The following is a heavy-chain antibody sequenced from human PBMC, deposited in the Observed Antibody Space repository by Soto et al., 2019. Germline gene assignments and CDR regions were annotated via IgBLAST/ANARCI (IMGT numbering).Heavy chain of an antibody. D-gene: IGHD6-19*01. V-gene: IGHV1-69*05. CDR1: GGTFSSYA. J-gene: IGHJ4*02. CDR2: IIPIFGTA. Sequence: QVQLVQSGAEVKKPGSSVKVSCKASGGTFSSYAISWVRQAPGQGLEWMGGIIPIFGTANYAQKFQGRVTLTPDESTSTADMELSSVISEGTAVDSCACGTGGYPPACWRQGTLVTVSS. CDR3: ACGTGGYPPAC.